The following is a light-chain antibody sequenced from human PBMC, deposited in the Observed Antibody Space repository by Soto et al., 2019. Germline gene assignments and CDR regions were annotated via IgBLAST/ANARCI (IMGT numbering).Light chain of an antibody. V-gene: IGKV3-15*01. CDR3: QQYHHWPPIT. J-gene: IGKJ5*01. Sequence: EIVMTQSPATLSVSPGEKATLSYRASQNIDINIVWYQQKPGQAPRLLVFRASTRATGVPARFSGSGSGTEFTLTISSLQSEDFAVYYCQQYHHWPPITFGQGTRLEIK. CDR2: RAS. CDR1: QNIDIN.